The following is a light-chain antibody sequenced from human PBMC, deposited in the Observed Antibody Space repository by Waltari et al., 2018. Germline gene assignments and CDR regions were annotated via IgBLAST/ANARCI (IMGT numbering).Light chain of an antibody. CDR1: QSVLYSSNNRNY. J-gene: IGKJ1*01. CDR2: WAS. V-gene: IGKV4-1*01. CDR3: QQYYSTPRT. Sequence: DIVMTQSPDSLAVSLGERATINCRSSQSVLYSSNNRNYLAWYQEKPGQPPKLRIYWASTRESGVPDLFSGSGSGTDFTLTISSLQAEDVAVYYCQQYYSTPRTFGQGTKVEIK.